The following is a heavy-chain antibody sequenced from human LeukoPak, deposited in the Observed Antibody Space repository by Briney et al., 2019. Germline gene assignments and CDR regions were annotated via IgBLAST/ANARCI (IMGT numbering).Heavy chain of an antibody. CDR3: AREGRSGGSPNWFDP. CDR1: GDSISSSSYY. V-gene: IGHV4-39*07. Sequence: PSETLSLTCTVSGDSISSSSYYWGWIRQPPGKGLEWIGSISYSGGSYYTPSLRSRVTISVDTSKNQFSLKLSSVTAADTAVYYWAREGRSGGSPNWFDPWGQGTLVTVSS. J-gene: IGHJ5*02. CDR2: ISYSGGS. D-gene: IGHD2-15*01.